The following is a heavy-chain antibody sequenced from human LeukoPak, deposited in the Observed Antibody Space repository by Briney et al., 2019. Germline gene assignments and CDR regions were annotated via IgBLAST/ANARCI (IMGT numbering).Heavy chain of an antibody. D-gene: IGHD2-2*01. Sequence: SGGSLRLSCAASGFTFSSYWMSWVRQATGKGLEWVSGIGIAGDTYYRGSVKGRFAISRENAKNSLYLQMSSLRAGDTAVYYCARVSTSGYDIWGRGTMVTVSS. J-gene: IGHJ3*02. CDR3: ARVSTSGYDI. CDR1: GFTFSSYW. CDR2: IGIAGDT. V-gene: IGHV3-13*01.